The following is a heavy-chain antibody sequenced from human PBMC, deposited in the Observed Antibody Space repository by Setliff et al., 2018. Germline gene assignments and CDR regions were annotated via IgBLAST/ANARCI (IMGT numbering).Heavy chain of an antibody. Sequence: SETLSLTCTVSGDSISSGSYYWTWIRPPAGKGLEWIGHFHTGGSTNYNRSLRSPVSISVDTSKTQFSLKPSSVTAADTATYYCARAVQTVRVHPSHPLKPLSSGLSHPVDI. CDR2: FHTGGST. CDR1: GDSISSGSYY. J-gene: IGHJ3*02. CDR3: ARAVQTVRVHPSHPLKPLSSGLSHPVDI. D-gene: IGHD6-19*01. V-gene: IGHV4-61*09.